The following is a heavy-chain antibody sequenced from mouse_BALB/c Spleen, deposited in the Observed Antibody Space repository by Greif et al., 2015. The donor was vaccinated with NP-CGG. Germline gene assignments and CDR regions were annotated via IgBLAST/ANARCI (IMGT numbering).Heavy chain of an antibody. CDR3: AKLGRFAY. J-gene: IGHJ3*01. V-gene: IGHV5-17*02. D-gene: IGHD4-1*01. Sequence: EVQLVESGGGLVQPGGSRKLSCAASGFTFSSFGMHWVRQAPEKGLEWVAYISSGSSTIYYEDTVKGRFTISRDNPKNTLFLQMTSLRSEDTAMYYCAKLGRFAYWGQGTLVTVSA. CDR2: ISSGSSTI. CDR1: GFTFSSFG.